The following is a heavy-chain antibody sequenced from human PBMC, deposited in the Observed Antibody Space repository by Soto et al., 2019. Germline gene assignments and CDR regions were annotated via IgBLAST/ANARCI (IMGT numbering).Heavy chain of an antibody. D-gene: IGHD1-20*01. CDR3: ARSIRAHRRFNGMEV. Sequence: SGPTLVNPTETLTLTCTFSGFSLTSPGMCVSWIRQPPGKALEWLALIERDDDDKYYSTSLKTRLTISKDTRKNQVVLTMANMDPEDTGNYYSARSIRAHRRFNGMEVWGQGTTVTAP. V-gene: IGHV2-70*13. J-gene: IGHJ6*02. CDR2: IERDDDDK. CDR1: GFSLTSPGMC.